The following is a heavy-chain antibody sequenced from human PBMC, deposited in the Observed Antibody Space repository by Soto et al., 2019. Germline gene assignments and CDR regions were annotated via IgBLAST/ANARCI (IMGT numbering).Heavy chain of an antibody. D-gene: IGHD2-15*01. CDR2: INHSGST. J-gene: IGHJ4*02. Sequence: SETLSLTCAVYGGSFSGYYWSWIRQPPGKGLEWIGEINHSGSTNYNPSLKSRVTISVDTSKNQFSLKLSSVTAADTAVYYCASTAPLRYCSGGSCYFGYWGQGTLVTVS. V-gene: IGHV4-34*01. CDR3: ASTAPLRYCSGGSCYFGY. CDR1: GGSFSGYY.